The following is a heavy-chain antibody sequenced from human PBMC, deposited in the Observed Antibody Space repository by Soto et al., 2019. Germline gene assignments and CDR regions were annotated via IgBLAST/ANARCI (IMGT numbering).Heavy chain of an antibody. CDR1: GYSFTSYW. Sequence: PGESLKISCKGSGYSFTSYWIGWVRQMPGKGLEWMGIIYPGDSDTRYSPSFQGQVTISADKSISTAYLQWSSLKASDTAMYYCARAPKYSSSWCWAFDIWGQGTMVTVSS. D-gene: IGHD6-13*01. J-gene: IGHJ3*02. V-gene: IGHV5-51*01. CDR3: ARAPKYSSSWCWAFDI. CDR2: IYPGDSDT.